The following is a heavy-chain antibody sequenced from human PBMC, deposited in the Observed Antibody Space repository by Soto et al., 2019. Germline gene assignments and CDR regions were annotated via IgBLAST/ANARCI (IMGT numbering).Heavy chain of an antibody. V-gene: IGHV5-51*01. D-gene: IGHD3-9*01. CDR2: IYPDDSDT. J-gene: IGHJ5*02. CDR1: GYSFTSYW. Sequence: GESLKISCQGSGYSFTSYWIGWVRQMPGKGLEWMGIIYPDDSDTRYSPSFQGQVTVSADRSISTAYLQWSSLKASDTAIYYCAKLLGSGYPSTWFDPWCQGTLVTVSS. CDR3: AKLLGSGYPSTWFDP.